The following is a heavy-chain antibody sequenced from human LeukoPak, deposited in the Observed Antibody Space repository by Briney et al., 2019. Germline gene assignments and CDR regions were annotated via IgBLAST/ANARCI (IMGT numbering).Heavy chain of an antibody. D-gene: IGHD5-12*01. CDR1: GFTSSSLW. J-gene: IGHJ4*02. CDR2: INQDGSEK. Sequence: PGGSLRLSCAASGFTSSSLWMTWVRQAPGKGLEWVANINQDGSEKYFVDSMKGRFTISRDNAKNSVFLQMNSLTVEDTAVYYCARDGGVSGYDLLDYWGQGTLVTVSS. CDR3: ARDGGVSGYDLLDY. V-gene: IGHV3-7*01.